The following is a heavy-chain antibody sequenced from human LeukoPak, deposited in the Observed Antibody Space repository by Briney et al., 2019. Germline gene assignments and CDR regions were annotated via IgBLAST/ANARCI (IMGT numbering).Heavy chain of an antibody. D-gene: IGHD3-10*01. CDR3: AKGETYYYGSGSYWTDY. J-gene: IGHJ4*02. Sequence: GGSLRLSCAASGFTFSSYAMSWVRQAPGKGLEWVSAISGSGGSTYYADSVKGRFTISRDNSKNTLNLQMNSLRAEDTAVYYCAKGETYYYGSGSYWTDYWGQGTLVTVSS. V-gene: IGHV3-23*01. CDR1: GFTFSSYA. CDR2: ISGSGGST.